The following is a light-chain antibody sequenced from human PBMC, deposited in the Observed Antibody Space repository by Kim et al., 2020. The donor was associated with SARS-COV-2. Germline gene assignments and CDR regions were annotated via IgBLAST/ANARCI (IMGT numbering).Light chain of an antibody. CDR3: QQRESRLS. Sequence: EIVLTQSPATLSLSPGERATLSCRASQSVGYYLAWYQQKPGQIPRLLISDASHRATGIPARFSGSGSGTDFTLTISSLEPEDFAVYYCQQRESRLSFGGGTRVDIK. J-gene: IGKJ4*01. CDR1: QSVGYY. V-gene: IGKV3-11*01. CDR2: DAS.